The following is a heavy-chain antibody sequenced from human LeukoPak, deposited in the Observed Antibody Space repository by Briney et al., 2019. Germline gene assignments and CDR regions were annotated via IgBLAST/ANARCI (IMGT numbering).Heavy chain of an antibody. D-gene: IGHD6-19*01. Sequence: GRSLRLSCAASGFTFSSYAMHWVRQAPGKGLEWVAVISYDGSNKYYADSVKGRFTISRDNSKNTLYLQMNSLRAEDTAVYYRAREAAVAGTWWFDPWGQGTLVTVSS. J-gene: IGHJ5*02. CDR3: AREAAVAGTWWFDP. CDR1: GFTFSSYA. CDR2: ISYDGSNK. V-gene: IGHV3-30*04.